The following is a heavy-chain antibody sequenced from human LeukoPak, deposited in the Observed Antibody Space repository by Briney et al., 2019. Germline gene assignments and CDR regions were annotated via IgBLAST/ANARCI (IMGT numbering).Heavy chain of an antibody. V-gene: IGHV4-38-2*02. J-gene: IGHJ3*02. CDR1: GYSITSGYY. Sequence: SETLSLTCTVSGYSITSGYYWGWIRQPPGKGLEWIGTIYHSGSTYYNPSLKSRVTISVDTSKNQFSLKLSSVTAADTAVYYCARHKYSSGWPPEGAFDIWGQGTMVTVSS. CDR2: IYHSGST. CDR3: ARHKYSSGWPPEGAFDI. D-gene: IGHD6-19*01.